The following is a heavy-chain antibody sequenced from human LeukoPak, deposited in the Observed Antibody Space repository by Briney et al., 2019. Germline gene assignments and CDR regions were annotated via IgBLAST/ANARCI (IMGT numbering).Heavy chain of an antibody. J-gene: IGHJ4*02. Sequence: GGSLRLSCAASGFTFSAYWMTWVRQAPGKGLAWVANIIEGGDLKYYVDSVKGRFTISRDNSKNTLYLQMNSLRAEDTAVYYCARRAGAYSHPYDYWGQGTLVTVSS. D-gene: IGHD4/OR15-4a*01. CDR3: ARRAGAYSHPYDY. V-gene: IGHV3-7*03. CDR1: GFTFSAYW. CDR2: IIEGGDLK.